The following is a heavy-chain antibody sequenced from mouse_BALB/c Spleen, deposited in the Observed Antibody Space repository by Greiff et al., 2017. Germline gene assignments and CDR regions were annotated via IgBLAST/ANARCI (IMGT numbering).Heavy chain of an antibody. CDR2: IWAGGST. CDR1: GFSLTSYG. J-gene: IGHJ4*01. D-gene: IGHD2-4*01. CDR3: ARGYDYDERGYAMDY. V-gene: IGHV2-9*02. Sequence: VHLVESGPGLVAPSQSLSITCTVSGFSLTSYGVHWVRQPPGKGLEWLGVIWAGGSTNYNSALMSRLSISKDNSKSQVFLKMNSLQTDDTAMYYCARGYDYDERGYAMDYWGQGTSVTVSS.